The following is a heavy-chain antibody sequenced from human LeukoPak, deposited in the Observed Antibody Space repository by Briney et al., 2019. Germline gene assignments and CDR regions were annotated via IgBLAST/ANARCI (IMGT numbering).Heavy chain of an antibody. CDR2: IWYDGTKK. CDR3: ASSYHDILTGPTELNY. Sequence: GGSLRLSCAASRFSFSNYGMHWVRQAPGKGLQWVALIWYDGTKKYYADSVKGRFTVSRDNSKNTVFLQMNRLRVEDTAVYYCASSYHDILTGPTELNYWGQGTLVTVSS. V-gene: IGHV3-33*01. J-gene: IGHJ4*01. D-gene: IGHD3-9*01. CDR1: RFSFSNYG.